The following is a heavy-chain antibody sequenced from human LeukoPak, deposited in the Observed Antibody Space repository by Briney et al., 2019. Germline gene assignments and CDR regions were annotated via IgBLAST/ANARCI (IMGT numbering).Heavy chain of an antibody. J-gene: IGHJ6*03. CDR1: GFTFSDYA. V-gene: IGHV3-30*04. CDR2: ISYDGSDK. Sequence: GGSLRLSCAASGFTFSDYAMHWVRQAPGKGLEWVTLISYDGSDKYSADSVKGRFTISRDNSKNTVYLQMNSLRAEDTAVYYCARRGGQEAAAASASYYYYYMDAWSKGTTVTVSS. D-gene: IGHD6-13*01. CDR3: ARRGGQEAAAASASYYYYYMDA.